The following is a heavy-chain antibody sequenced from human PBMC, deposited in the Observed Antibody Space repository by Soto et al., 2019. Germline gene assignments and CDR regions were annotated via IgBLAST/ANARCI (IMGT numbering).Heavy chain of an antibody. CDR3: ARAGGLGAVAADS. CDR2: IYHSGST. D-gene: IGHD6-19*01. V-gene: IGHV4-30-2*01. CDR1: GGSISSGGYS. Sequence: QLQLQESGSGLVKPSQTLSLTCAVSGGSISSGGYSWSWIRQPPGKGLEWIGYIYHSGSTYYNPSRKSRVTLTVDRSKNQFSLKLSSVTAADTAVYYGARAGGLGAVAADSWGQGTLVTVSS. J-gene: IGHJ4*02.